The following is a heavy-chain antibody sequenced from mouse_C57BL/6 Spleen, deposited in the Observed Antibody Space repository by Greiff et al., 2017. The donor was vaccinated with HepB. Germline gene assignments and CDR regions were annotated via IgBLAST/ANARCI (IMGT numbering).Heavy chain of an antibody. CDR2: IDTSDSYT. D-gene: IGHD2-1*01. Sequence: VQLQQPGAELVRPGTSVKLSCKASGYTFTSYWMHWVKQRPGQGLEWIGVIDTSDSYTNYNQKFKGKATLTVDTSSSTAYMQLSSLTSEDSAVYYCARRDGNYLYYAMDYWGQGTSVTVSS. J-gene: IGHJ4*01. CDR1: GYTFTSYW. CDR3: ARRDGNYLYYAMDY. V-gene: IGHV1-59*01.